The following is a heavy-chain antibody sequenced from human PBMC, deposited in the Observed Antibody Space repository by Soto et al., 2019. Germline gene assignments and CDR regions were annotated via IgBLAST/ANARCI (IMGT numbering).Heavy chain of an antibody. CDR2: ISYDGSNK. V-gene: IGHV3-30*18. CDR3: AKGGYSYGYWPRGNLDY. D-gene: IGHD5-18*01. Sequence: QVQLVESGGGVVQPGRSLRLSCAASGFTFSSYGMHWVRQAPGKGLEWVAVISYDGSNKYYADSVKGRFTISRDNSKNTLYLQMNSLRAEDTAVYYCAKGGYSYGYWPRGNLDYWSQGTLVTVSS. CDR1: GFTFSSYG. J-gene: IGHJ4*02.